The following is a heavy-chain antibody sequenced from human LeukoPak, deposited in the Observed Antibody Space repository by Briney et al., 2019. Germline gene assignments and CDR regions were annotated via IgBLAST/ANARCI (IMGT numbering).Heavy chain of an antibody. CDR3: ARDRWSGYSYVMIAFDI. J-gene: IGHJ3*02. Sequence: SETPSLTCAVYGGSFSGYYWSWIRQPPGKGLEWIGEINHSGSTNYNPSLKSRVTISVDTSKNQFSLKLSSVTAADTAVYYCARDRWSGYSYVMIAFDIWGQGTMVTVSS. CDR1: GGSFSGYY. CDR2: INHSGST. V-gene: IGHV4-34*01. D-gene: IGHD5-18*01.